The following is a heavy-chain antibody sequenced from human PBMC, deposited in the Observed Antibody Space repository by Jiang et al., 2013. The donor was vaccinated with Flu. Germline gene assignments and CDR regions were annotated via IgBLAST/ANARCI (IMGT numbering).Heavy chain of an antibody. CDR1: GYTFTSYG. CDR2: ISAYNGNT. Sequence: GAEVKKPGASVKVSCKASGYTFTSYGISWVRQAPGQGLEWMGWISAYNGNTNYAQKLQGRVTMTTDTSTSTAYMELRSLRSDDTAVYYCARSAYIVLMVYAMEYYFDYWGQGTLVTVSS. D-gene: IGHD2-8*01. V-gene: IGHV1-18*01. J-gene: IGHJ4*02. CDR3: ARSAYIVLMVYAMEYYFDY.